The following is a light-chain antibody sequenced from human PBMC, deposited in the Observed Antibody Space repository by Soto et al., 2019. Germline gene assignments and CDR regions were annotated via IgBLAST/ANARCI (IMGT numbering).Light chain of an antibody. CDR3: GTWDSSLSAGV. V-gene: IGLV1-51*02. J-gene: IGLJ1*01. CDR1: SSNIGNNF. Sequence: QAVVTQPPSVSAAPGQKVTISCSGGSSNIGNNFVSWYQQLPGTAPKHLIYQNNKRPSGIPDRFSGSKSGTSATLAITGLQTGDEADYYCGTWDSSLSAGVFGTGTKVTVL. CDR2: QNN.